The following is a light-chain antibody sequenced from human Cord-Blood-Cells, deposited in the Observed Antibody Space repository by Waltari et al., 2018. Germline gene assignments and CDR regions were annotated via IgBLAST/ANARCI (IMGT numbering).Light chain of an antibody. CDR2: ENK. CDR3: GTWDSSLSAGRV. V-gene: IGLV1-51*02. Sequence: QSVLTQPPSVSAAPGQKVTISCSGSSSNIGSNYVSWYQQLPGTAPKLLIYENKKRPSVIPDRFAGAKSGTSATLGITGLQTGDEADYYCGTWDSSLSAGRVFGGGTKLTVL. CDR1: SSNIGSNY. J-gene: IGLJ3*02.